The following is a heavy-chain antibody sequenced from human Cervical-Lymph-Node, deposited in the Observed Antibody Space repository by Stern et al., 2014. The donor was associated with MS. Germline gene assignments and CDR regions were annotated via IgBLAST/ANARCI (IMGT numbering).Heavy chain of an antibody. CDR1: GFSLTTDGVG. D-gene: IGHD4-17*01. CDR3: AHSTVTFYEAYGLDV. J-gene: IGHJ6*02. CDR2: IYLDDDK. V-gene: IGHV2-5*02. Sequence: QITLKESGTTLVKPTQTLTLTCTFSGFSLTTDGVGVNWIRQPPGKALELLAVIYLDDDKRHSPYLKARLTITKATSKNKEVITMTNMDPVDTATYYCAHSTVTFYEAYGLDVCGQGTTVTVSS.